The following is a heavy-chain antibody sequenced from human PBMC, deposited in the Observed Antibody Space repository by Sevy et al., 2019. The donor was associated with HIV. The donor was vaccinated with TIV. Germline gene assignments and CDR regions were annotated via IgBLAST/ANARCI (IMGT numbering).Heavy chain of an antibody. J-gene: IGHJ3*02. Sequence: GGSLRLSCAASGFTFSSYAMSWVRQAPGKGLEWVSAISGSGGSTYYADSVKGRFTISRDNSKNTLYLQMNSLRAEDTAVYYCAKDREITMIVVVITVSAFHIWGQGTMVTVSS. CDR1: GFTFSSYA. CDR2: ISGSGGST. D-gene: IGHD3-22*01. CDR3: AKDREITMIVVVITVSAFHI. V-gene: IGHV3-23*01.